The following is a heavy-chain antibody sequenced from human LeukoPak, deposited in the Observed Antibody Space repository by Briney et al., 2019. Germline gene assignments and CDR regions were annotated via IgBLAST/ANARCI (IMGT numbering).Heavy chain of an antibody. D-gene: IGHD3-3*01. CDR3: AIFGVARHYYGMDV. Sequence: KPSETLSLTCTVSGGSISSSSYYWGWIRQPPGKGLEWIGSIYYSGSTYYNPSLKSRVTISVDTSKNQFSLKLSSVTAADTAVYYCAIFGVARHYYGMDVWGQGTTVTVSS. J-gene: IGHJ6*02. CDR2: IYYSGST. V-gene: IGHV4-39*01. CDR1: GGSISSSSYY.